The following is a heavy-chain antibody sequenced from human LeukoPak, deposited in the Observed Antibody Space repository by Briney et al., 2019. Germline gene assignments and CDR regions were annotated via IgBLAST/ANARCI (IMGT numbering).Heavy chain of an antibody. V-gene: IGHV3-64D*06. Sequence: GGSLRLSCSASGFTFSSYALHWVRQAPGKGLEYVSAISSNGGSTYYADSVKGRFTISRDNSKNTLYPQMSSLRAEDTAVYYCRAGSGWYGDFDYWGQGTLVTVSS. CDR1: GFTFSSYA. CDR2: ISSNGGST. CDR3: RAGSGWYGDFDY. J-gene: IGHJ4*02. D-gene: IGHD6-19*01.